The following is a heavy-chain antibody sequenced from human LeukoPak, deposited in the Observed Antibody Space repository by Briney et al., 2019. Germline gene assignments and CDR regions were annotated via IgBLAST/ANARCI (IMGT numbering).Heavy chain of an antibody. D-gene: IGHD1-14*01. CDR2: ICYTGNT. J-gene: IGHJ5*02. V-gene: IGHV4-39*01. Sequence: PSETLSLTCTLSGDSISSSGYCWGWIRQPPGMGLECVGVICYTGNTYYNPSLKSRVTISVDTSKNQFSLRLSSVTAADTAVYYCARHKSGIDWFDPWGQGTLVTVSS. CDR3: ARHKSGIDWFDP. CDR1: GDSISSSGYC.